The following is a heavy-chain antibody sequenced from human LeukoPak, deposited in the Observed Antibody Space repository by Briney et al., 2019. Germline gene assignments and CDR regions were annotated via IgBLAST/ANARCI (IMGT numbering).Heavy chain of an antibody. CDR3: ASKVAYCSGGSCYGYFDY. V-gene: IGHV4-59*08. Sequence: SETLSLTCTVSGGSICSYYWSWIRQPPGKGLEWIGYIYYSGSTNYNPSLKSRVTISVDTSKNQFSLKLSSVTAADTAMYYCASKVAYCSGGSCYGYFDYWGQGTLVTVSS. CDR2: IYYSGST. J-gene: IGHJ4*02. CDR1: GGSICSYY. D-gene: IGHD2-15*01.